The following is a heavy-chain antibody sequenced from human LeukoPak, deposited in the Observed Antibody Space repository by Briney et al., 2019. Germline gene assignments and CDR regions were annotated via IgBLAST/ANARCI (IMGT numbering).Heavy chain of an antibody. CDR3: ARVLYYYDSTGYHTPCDH. CDR1: GYTFTSYA. J-gene: IGHJ4*02. D-gene: IGHD3-22*01. Sequence: GASVKVSCKASGYTFTSYAMNWVRQAPGQGLEWMGWINTNTGNPTYAQGFTGRFVFSLDTSVSTAYLEISSLKAEDTAMYYCARVLYYYDSTGYHTPCDHWGQGTLVTVSS. V-gene: IGHV7-4-1*02. CDR2: INTNTGNP.